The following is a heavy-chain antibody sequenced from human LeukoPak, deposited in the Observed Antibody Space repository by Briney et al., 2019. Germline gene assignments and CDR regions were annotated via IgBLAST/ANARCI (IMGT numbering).Heavy chain of an antibody. V-gene: IGHV4-34*01. CDR3: ASVDSSSSFGCDY. J-gene: IGHJ4*02. D-gene: IGHD6-6*01. CDR1: GFTFSSYA. Sequence: GSLRLSCAASGFTFSSYAMSWIRQPPGKGLEWIGEINHSGNTNYNPSLKSRVTISVDTSKNQFSLKLSSVTAADTAVYYCASVDSSSSFGCDYWGQGTLVTVSS. CDR2: INHSGNT.